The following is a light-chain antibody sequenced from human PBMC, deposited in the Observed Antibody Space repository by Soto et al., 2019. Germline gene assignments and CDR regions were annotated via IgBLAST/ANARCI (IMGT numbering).Light chain of an antibody. CDR2: EVS. J-gene: IGLJ1*01. CDR3: ISFTSPSALYV. CDR1: SIDIGGYNY. Sequence: QSALTQPASVSGSPGQSITISCTGTSIDIGGYNYVSWYQQHPGKAPKLVIHEVSNRPSGVSNRFSGSKSGNTASLTISGLQAEDEADYYCISFTSPSALYVFXTGTKLTV. V-gene: IGLV2-14*01.